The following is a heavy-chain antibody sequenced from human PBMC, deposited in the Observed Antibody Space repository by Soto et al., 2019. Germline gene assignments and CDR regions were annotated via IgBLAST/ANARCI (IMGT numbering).Heavy chain of an antibody. CDR2: IIPMFGTS. J-gene: IGHJ4*02. CDR3: ARGSCSSTSCYKEYYFDL. Sequence: QVQLVQSEAEVKKPGSSVKVSCKASGGTFSGYAISWVRQAPGQGLEWMGEIIPMFGTSNYAQKFQGRVTITADESTSTAYMELSSLRSEDTAVYYCARGSCSSTSCYKEYYFDLWGQGTLVTVSS. D-gene: IGHD2-2*02. CDR1: GGTFSGYA. V-gene: IGHV1-69*01.